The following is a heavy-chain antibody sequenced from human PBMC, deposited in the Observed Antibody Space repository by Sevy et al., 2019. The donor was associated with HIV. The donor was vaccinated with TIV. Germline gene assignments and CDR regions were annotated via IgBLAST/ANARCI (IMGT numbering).Heavy chain of an antibody. CDR2: FYHIGST. Sequence: SETLSLTCAVSGYSISSGYCWGWIRQPPGKGLEWIGSFYHIGSTYYNPSLKSRVTISVDTSKNQFSLKLSSVTAADTAVYYCASGIVGAFDAFDIWGQGTMVTVSS. CDR3: ASGIVGAFDAFDI. CDR1: GYSISSGYC. D-gene: IGHD1-26*01. J-gene: IGHJ3*02. V-gene: IGHV4-38-2*01.